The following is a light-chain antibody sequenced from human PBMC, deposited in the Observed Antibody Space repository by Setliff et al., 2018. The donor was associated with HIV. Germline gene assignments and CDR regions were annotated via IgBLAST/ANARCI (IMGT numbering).Light chain of an antibody. J-gene: IGLJ1*01. Sequence: QSALAQPRSVSGSPGQSVTISCTGTSNDVGPYNYVSWYQQHPGKAPKLLIFDVTTRPSGVPDRFSGSKSGNMASLTISGLQAEDEADYYCCSYAGAYSFGVFGTGTKVTVL. CDR3: CSYAGAYSFGV. CDR2: DVT. V-gene: IGLV2-11*01. CDR1: SNDVGPYNY.